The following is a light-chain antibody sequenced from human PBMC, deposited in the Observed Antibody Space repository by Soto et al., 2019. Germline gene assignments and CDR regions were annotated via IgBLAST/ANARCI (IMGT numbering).Light chain of an antibody. V-gene: IGKV3D-20*02. CDR3: QQRSTWPT. Sequence: EIVLTQSPGTLSLSPGDRATLYCRASQSVSSSNLAWYQQKRGQSPRLLIYGASSRATGTPARFSGSGSGTAFTLTISSLEPEDFALYYCQQRSTWPTFGQGTRLEIK. J-gene: IGKJ5*01. CDR1: QSVSSSN. CDR2: GAS.